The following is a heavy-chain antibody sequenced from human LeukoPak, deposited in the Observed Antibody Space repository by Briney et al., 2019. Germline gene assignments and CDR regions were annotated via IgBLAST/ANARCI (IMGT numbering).Heavy chain of an antibody. J-gene: IGHJ5*02. D-gene: IGHD1-26*01. CDR2: ISHTGST. V-gene: IGHV4-59*11. CDR1: GDSISRHY. Sequence: SETLSLTCLVSGDSISRHYWTWVRQPPGKGLDWIGYISHTGSTTYNPSLTSRVTISMDTSKNQFSLTLTSMTAADTAVNYCARLLGATWFDPWGQGTLVTVSS. CDR3: ARLLGATWFDP.